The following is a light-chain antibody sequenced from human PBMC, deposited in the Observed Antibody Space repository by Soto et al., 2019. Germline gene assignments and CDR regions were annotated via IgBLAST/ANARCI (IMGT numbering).Light chain of an antibody. Sequence: TVMTQSPPTLSVSQGERATLSCRASQSVNSNLAWYQQKPGRAPRLLIYGASTRATGMPARFSGSGSGTEFTLTISSLQSEDFAVYYCQQYNYWPPTFGQGTKVDIK. CDR3: QQYNYWPPT. V-gene: IGKV3-15*01. CDR1: QSVNSN. J-gene: IGKJ1*01. CDR2: GAS.